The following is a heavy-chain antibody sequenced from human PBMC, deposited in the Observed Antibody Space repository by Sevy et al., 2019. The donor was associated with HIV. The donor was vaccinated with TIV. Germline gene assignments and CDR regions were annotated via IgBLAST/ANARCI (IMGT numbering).Heavy chain of an antibody. Sequence: SETLSLTCAVYGGSFSGYYWSWIRQPPGKGLEWMGEINYSGSTNYNPSHKSRVTISVDTSKNQFSLKLSSVTAADTAVYYCARHCSSTSCSHAFDIWGQGTMVTVSS. D-gene: IGHD2-2*01. V-gene: IGHV4-34*01. CDR1: GGSFSGYY. CDR3: ARHCSSTSCSHAFDI. CDR2: INYSGST. J-gene: IGHJ3*02.